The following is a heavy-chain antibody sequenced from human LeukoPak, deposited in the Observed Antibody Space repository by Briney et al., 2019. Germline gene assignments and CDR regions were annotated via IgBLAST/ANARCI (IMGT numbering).Heavy chain of an antibody. J-gene: IGHJ3*02. V-gene: IGHV3-23*01. D-gene: IGHD6-19*01. CDR2: ISGSGVST. Sequence: GGSLRLSCAASGFTFSNYAMSWVRQAPGKGLEWVSTISGSGVSTYYADSVKGQFTISRDNSKNTLYLQMNSLRSDDTAVYYCARDFSRDITVAGTCAFDIWGQGTMVTVSS. CDR1: GFTFSNYA. CDR3: ARDFSRDITVAGTCAFDI.